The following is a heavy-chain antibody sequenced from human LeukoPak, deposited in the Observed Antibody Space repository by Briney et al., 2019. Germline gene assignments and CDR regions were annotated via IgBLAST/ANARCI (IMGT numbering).Heavy chain of an antibody. J-gene: IGHJ4*02. Sequence: ASVKVSCKASGGTFSSYAISWVRQAPGQGLEWMGGIIPIFGTANYAQKFQGRVTITTDESTSTAYMELSSLRSEDTAVYYCAREGSDGHRFFDYWGQGTLVTVSS. CDR3: AREGSDGHRFFDY. D-gene: IGHD5-24*01. CDR2: IIPIFGTA. CDR1: GGTFSSYA. V-gene: IGHV1-69*05.